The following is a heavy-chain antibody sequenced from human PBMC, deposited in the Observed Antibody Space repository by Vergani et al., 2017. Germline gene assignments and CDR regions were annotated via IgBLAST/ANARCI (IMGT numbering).Heavy chain of an antibody. CDR1: GFTFSSYA. Sequence: QLVESGGGLVRPGGSLRLSCAASGFTFSSYAMHWVRQAPGKGLEWVASIRSDESRRYYGDSMEGPFTISRDNSKNTLYLQMKSLRPEDTAVYYCAKEGGGYCSGGTCYPEYWGQGTLVIVSS. D-gene: IGHD2-15*01. J-gene: IGHJ4*02. CDR3: AKEGGGYCSGGTCYPEY. CDR2: IRSDESRR. V-gene: IGHV3-30*02.